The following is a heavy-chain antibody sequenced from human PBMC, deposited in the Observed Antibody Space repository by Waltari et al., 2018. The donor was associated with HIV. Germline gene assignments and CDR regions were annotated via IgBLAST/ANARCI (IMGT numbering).Heavy chain of an antibody. Sequence: LQLQESGTGLVRPSETLSLTCTVSGDSITTTAYSWGWIRQSPGELLEWIGSISSTRHTYFAPLLKSRIIRSVYTSRSPFSLTLRTVTAADTARYYCARQSWAAGNTYFDPWGQGILVTVSS. D-gene: IGHD3-10*01. V-gene: IGHV4-39*01. J-gene: IGHJ5*02. CDR1: GDSITTTAYS. CDR3: ARQSWAAGNTYFDP. CDR2: ISSTRHT.